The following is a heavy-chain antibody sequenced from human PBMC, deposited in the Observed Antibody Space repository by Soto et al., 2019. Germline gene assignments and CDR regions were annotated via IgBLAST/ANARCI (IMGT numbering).Heavy chain of an antibody. CDR3: ARANECSNQDSDY. J-gene: IGHJ4*02. CDR2: IDPSDSYT. Sequence: GESLKISCKGSGYSFTSYWISWVRQMPGKGLEWMGRIDPSDSYTNYSPSFQGHVTISADKSISTAYLQWSSLKASDTAMYYCARANECSNQDSDYWGQGTLGTVSS. V-gene: IGHV5-10-1*01. D-gene: IGHD4-4*01. CDR1: GYSFTSYW.